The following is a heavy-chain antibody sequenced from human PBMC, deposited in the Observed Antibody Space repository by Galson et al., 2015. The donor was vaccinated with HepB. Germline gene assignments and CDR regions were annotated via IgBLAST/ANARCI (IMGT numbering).Heavy chain of an antibody. CDR2: ISGDSNYI. Sequence: SLRLSCAASGFSFRSSDMTWVRQTPGMGLEWVSAISGDSNYIYYGDSVKGRFTISRDNSKNTLYLQMNSLRAEDTAAYYCASGGKFCTGGSCQHWGQGTLVTVSP. V-gene: IGHV3-23*01. J-gene: IGHJ1*01. CDR1: GFSFRSSD. D-gene: IGHD2-8*02. CDR3: ASGGKFCTGGSCQH.